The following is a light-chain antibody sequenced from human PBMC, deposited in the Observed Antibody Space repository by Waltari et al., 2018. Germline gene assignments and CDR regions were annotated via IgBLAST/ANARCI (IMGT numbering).Light chain of an antibody. CDR3: QQYDNLPYT. CDR2: DAS. V-gene: IGKV1-33*01. CDR1: QDISNY. Sequence: DIQMTQSPSSLSASVGDRVTITCQASQDISNYLNWYQQKPGKAPNPLIYDASNLETGVPSRFSGSGSGTDYTFTIRSLQPEDIATYYCQQYDNLPYTFGQGTKLEIK. J-gene: IGKJ2*01.